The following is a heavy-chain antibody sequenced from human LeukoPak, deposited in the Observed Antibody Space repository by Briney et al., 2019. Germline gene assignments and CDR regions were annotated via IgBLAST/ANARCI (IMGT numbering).Heavy chain of an antibody. Sequence: PSETLSLTCTVSGGSISSSAYWGWIRQPPGKGLEWIGSIYYSKNTYYNPSLKSRVTISADTSKNQFSLTLGSVSATDTAVYYCARQGLRLGESVDYWGQGTLVTVSS. CDR3: ARQGLRLGESVDY. D-gene: IGHD3-16*01. CDR2: IYYSKNT. CDR1: GGSISSSAY. V-gene: IGHV4-39*01. J-gene: IGHJ4*02.